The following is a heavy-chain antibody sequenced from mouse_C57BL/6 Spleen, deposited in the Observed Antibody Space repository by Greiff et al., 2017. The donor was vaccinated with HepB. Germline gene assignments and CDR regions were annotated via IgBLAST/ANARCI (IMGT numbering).Heavy chain of an antibody. CDR2: INPNNGGT. V-gene: IGHV1-22*01. CDR3: ARYLYSGFAY. Sequence: EVQRVESGPELVKPGASVKMSCKASGYTFTDYNMHWVKQSHGKSLEWIGYINPNNGGTSYNQKFKGKATLTVNKSSSTAYMELRSLTSEDSAVYYCARYLYSGFAYWGQGTLVTVSA. J-gene: IGHJ3*01. D-gene: IGHD1-1*01. CDR1: GYTFTDYN.